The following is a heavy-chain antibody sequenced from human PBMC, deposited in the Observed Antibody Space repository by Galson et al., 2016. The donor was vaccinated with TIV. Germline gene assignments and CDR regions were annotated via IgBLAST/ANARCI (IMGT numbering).Heavy chain of an antibody. CDR3: ARVSSALSATNDY. CDR1: GITFNTYT. D-gene: IGHD1-26*01. J-gene: IGHJ4*02. V-gene: IGHV3-21*06. Sequence: PGGSLRLSCAASGITFNTYTLTWVRQAPGKGLEWVSSISSSSEYIYYADSVKGRFTISRDNAKNSLYLQMNSLRAEDTAVYFCARVSSALSATNDYWGQGTLVTVSS. CDR2: ISSSSEYI.